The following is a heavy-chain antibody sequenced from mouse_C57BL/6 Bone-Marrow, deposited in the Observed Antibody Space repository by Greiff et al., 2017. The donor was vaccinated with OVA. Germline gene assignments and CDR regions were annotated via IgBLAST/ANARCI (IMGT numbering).Heavy chain of an antibody. CDR2: INPNYGTT. CDR3: ARSGSIYYDYDVYYFDY. D-gene: IGHD2-4*01. CDR1: GYSFTDYN. V-gene: IGHV1-39*01. Sequence: VQLQQSVPELVKPGASVKISCKASGYSFTDYNMNWVKQSNGKSLEWIGVINPNYGTTSYNQKFKGKATLTVDQSSSTAYMQLNSLTSEDSAVYYCARSGSIYYDYDVYYFDYWGQGTTLTVSS. J-gene: IGHJ2*01.